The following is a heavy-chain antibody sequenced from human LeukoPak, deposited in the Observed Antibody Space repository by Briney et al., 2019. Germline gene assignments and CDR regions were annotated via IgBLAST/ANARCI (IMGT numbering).Heavy chain of an antibody. CDR3: ARGGGGYAFDI. J-gene: IGHJ3*02. V-gene: IGHV4-59*01. D-gene: IGHD3-16*01. CDR1: GDSISSYY. Sequence: SETLSLTCTVSGDSISSYYWSWIRQPPGKGLEWIGYIYYSGSTNYNPSLKSRVTISVDTSKNQFSLKLSFVTAADTAVYYCARGGGGYAFDIWGQGTMVTVSS. CDR2: IYYSGST.